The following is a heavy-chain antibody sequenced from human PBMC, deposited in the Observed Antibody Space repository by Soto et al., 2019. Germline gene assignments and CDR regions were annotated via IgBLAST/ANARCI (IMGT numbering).Heavy chain of an antibody. J-gene: IGHJ4*02. CDR2: INYSGST. V-gene: IGHV4-39*01. D-gene: IGHD6-13*01. Sequence: PSETLSLTCTVSGGSISSSSYYWGWIRQPPGKGLEWIGSINYSGSTYYNPSLKSRVTISVDTSKNQFSLKLSSVTAADTAVYYCARQGVGSSSWDPLVEDDYFDYWGQGTLVT. CDR3: ARQGVGSSSWDPLVEDDYFDY. CDR1: GGSISSSSYY.